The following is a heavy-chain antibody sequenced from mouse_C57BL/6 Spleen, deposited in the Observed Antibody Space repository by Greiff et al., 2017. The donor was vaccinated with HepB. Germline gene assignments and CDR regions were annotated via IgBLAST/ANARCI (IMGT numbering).Heavy chain of an antibody. D-gene: IGHD1-1*02. J-gene: IGHJ2*01. CDR1: GYSFTGYY. CDR3: ARDYRGRHYFDY. Sequence: EVKLMESGPELVKPGASVKISCKASGYSFTGYYMNWVKQSPEKSLEWIGEINPSTGGTTYNQKFKAKATLTVDKSSSTAYMQLKSLTSEDSAVYYCARDYRGRHYFDYWGQGTTLTVSS. V-gene: IGHV1-42*01. CDR2: INPSTGGT.